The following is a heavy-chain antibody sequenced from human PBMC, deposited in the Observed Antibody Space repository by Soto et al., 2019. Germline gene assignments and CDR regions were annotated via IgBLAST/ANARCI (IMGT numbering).Heavy chain of an antibody. J-gene: IGHJ5*02. CDR2: IWSDGSQK. V-gene: IGHV3-33*01. CDR3: GGDKGTTSLDT. D-gene: IGHD2-2*01. Sequence: QVQLVESGGGVVQPGRSLRLTCAASGIPFSASGMHWVRQVPGKGLEWVAMIWSDGSQKHYADSVKGRFTISRDNSKNMVYLQMDSLRVEDTAVYYCGGDKGTTSLDTWGQGNMVTVSS. CDR1: GIPFSASG.